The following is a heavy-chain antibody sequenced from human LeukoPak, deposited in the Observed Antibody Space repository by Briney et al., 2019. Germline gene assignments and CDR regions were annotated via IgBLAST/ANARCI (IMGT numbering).Heavy chain of an antibody. V-gene: IGHV3-21*01. CDR1: GFTFRSHS. D-gene: IGHD3-3*01. CDR3: ARELEEMFDY. Sequence: GGSLRLSCAASGFTFRSHSMNWVRQAPGKGLEWVSSIGSTSSSIYYADSVKGRFTISRDNAKNSLFLQMNSLRAEDTAVYYCARELEEMFDYWGQGTLVPVSS. CDR2: IGSTSSSI. J-gene: IGHJ4*02.